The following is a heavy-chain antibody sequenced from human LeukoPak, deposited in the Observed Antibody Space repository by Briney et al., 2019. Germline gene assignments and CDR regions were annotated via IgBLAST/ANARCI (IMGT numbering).Heavy chain of an antibody. Sequence: GGSLRLSCAASGITFSSYAMSWVRQAPGKGLEWVSAISGSGAGTYYADSVKGRFTISRDNSKTTLYLQMNSLRAEATAIYYCAKLGGYCSGGSCYDFDYWGQGTLVTVSS. CDR1: GITFSSYA. V-gene: IGHV3-23*01. D-gene: IGHD2-15*01. CDR2: ISGSGAGT. J-gene: IGHJ4*02. CDR3: AKLGGYCSGGSCYDFDY.